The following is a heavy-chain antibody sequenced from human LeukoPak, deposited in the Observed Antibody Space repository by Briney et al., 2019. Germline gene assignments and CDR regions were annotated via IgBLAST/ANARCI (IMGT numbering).Heavy chain of an antibody. J-gene: IGHJ4*02. D-gene: IGHD3-10*01. V-gene: IGHV3-23*01. CDR3: AKVHGSGSYRFDF. Sequence: GGSLRLSCAASGFTFSSYALSWVRQAPGKGLEWVSGISGSGGSTYYTDSVRGGFTISRDYSKNTLYLQMNSLRAEDTAVYYCAKVHGSGSYRFDFWGQGTLVTVSS. CDR1: GFTFSSYA. CDR2: ISGSGGST.